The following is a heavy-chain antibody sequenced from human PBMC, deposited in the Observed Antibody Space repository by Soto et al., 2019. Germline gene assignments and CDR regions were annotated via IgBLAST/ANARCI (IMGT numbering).Heavy chain of an antibody. CDR1: GYTFTSYD. V-gene: IGHV1-8*01. CDR2: MNPNSGKT. CDR3: ARANPLWFGELLSLAV. Sequence: ASVRVSCKASGYTFTSYDINWVRQATGLGLEWMGWMNPNSGKTGFAQKFQGRVTMTRNTSISTAYMELSSLRSEDTAVYYCARANPLWFGELLSLAVWGQGTTVTVSS. D-gene: IGHD3-10*01. J-gene: IGHJ6*01.